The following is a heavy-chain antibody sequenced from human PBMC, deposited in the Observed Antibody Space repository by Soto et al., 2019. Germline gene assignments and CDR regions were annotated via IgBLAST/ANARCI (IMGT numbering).Heavy chain of an antibody. V-gene: IGHV1-18*04. CDR3: ARGGDTIFGVVTYYYYGMDV. Sequence: ASVKVSCKASGYTFTSYGISWVRQAPGQGLEWMGWISAYNGNTNYAQKLQGRVTMTTDTSTSTAYMELRSLRSDDTAVYYCARGGDTIFGVVTYYYYGMDVWGQGTTVTVS. CDR1: GYTFTSYG. CDR2: ISAYNGNT. D-gene: IGHD3-3*01. J-gene: IGHJ6*02.